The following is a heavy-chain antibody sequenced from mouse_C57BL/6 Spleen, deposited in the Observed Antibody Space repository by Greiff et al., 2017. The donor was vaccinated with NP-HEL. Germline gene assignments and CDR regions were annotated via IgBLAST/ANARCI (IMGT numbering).Heavy chain of an antibody. D-gene: IGHD2-3*01. Sequence: QVQLQQSGPGLVQPSQSLSISCTVSGFSLTSSGVHWVRQSPGKGLEWLGVIWSVGSTDYNAAFISRLSISKDNDKSQVFFKMNNLQADDTAIYYWARNFDGYNPWFAYWGQGTLVTVSA. CDR3: ARNFDGYNPWFAY. J-gene: IGHJ3*01. V-gene: IGHV2-2*01. CDR1: GFSLTSSG. CDR2: IWSVGST.